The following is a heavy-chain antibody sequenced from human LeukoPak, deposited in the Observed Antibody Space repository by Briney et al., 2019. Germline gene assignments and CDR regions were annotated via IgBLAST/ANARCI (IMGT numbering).Heavy chain of an antibody. J-gene: IGHJ5*02. Sequence: ASVKVSCKASGYTFTSHYMHWVRQAPGQGLEWMGWINPNSGGTNYALKFQGRVTMTRDTSTSTAYMELSRLRSDDTAVYYCTSDTYYYDSTGLGHWFDPWGQGTLVTVSS. D-gene: IGHD3-22*01. CDR3: TSDTYYYDSTGLGHWFDP. V-gene: IGHV1-2*02. CDR2: INPNSGGT. CDR1: GYTFTSHY.